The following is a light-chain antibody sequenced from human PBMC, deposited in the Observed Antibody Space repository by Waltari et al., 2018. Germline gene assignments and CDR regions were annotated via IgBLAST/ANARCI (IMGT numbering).Light chain of an antibody. CDR1: QDIYNY. J-gene: IGKJ2*03. CDR2: DAS. CDR3: QQYENFPYS. V-gene: IGKV1-33*01. Sequence: DVQLTQSPSPLSASVVDRVTITCQARQDIYNYLNWFQQKPGKAPKLLIYDASNLETGVPSRFSGSRSGTDFTFTISSLQPEDVATYYCQQYENFPYSFGQGTKLEIK.